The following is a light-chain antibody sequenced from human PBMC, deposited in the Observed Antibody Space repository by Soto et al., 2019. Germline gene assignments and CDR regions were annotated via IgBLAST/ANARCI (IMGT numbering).Light chain of an antibody. CDR3: SSYTSSSPVV. J-gene: IGLJ2*01. Sequence: QPVLTQPASVSGSPGQSITISCTGTSSDVGGYNYVSWYQQHPGKAPKLMIYDVSDRPSGVSNRFSGSKSGNTASLIISGLQAEDEADYYCSSYTSSSPVVFGGGTKLTVL. CDR2: DVS. CDR1: SSDVGGYNY. V-gene: IGLV2-14*03.